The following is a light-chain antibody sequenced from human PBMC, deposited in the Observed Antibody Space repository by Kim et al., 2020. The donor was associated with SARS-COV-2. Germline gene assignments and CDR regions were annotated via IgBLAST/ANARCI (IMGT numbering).Light chain of an antibody. CDR2: NND. CDR3: ATWDDSLNGRV. CDR1: SSNIGNNA. J-gene: IGLJ3*02. V-gene: IGLV1-36*01. Sequence: QSVLTQPPSVSEAPRQRVTISCSGSSSNIGNNAVNWYQQLPGETPKLLIYNNDLLPSGVSDRFSGSKSGTSASLAISGLQSEDEADYYCATWDDSLNGRVFGGGTKLTVL.